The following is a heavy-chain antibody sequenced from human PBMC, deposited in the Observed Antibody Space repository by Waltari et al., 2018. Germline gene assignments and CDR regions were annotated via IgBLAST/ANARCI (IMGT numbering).Heavy chain of an antibody. CDR3: ASWLAAAGNFDY. D-gene: IGHD6-13*01. V-gene: IGHV3-7*01. CDR2: IKQDGSEK. CDR1: GFTFSSYW. Sequence: EVQLVESGGGLVQPGGSLRLSCAASGFTFSSYWMSWVRQAPGKGLEWVANIKQDGSEKSKNSLYLQMNSLRAEDTAVYYCASWLAAAGNFDYWGQGTLVTVSS. J-gene: IGHJ4*02.